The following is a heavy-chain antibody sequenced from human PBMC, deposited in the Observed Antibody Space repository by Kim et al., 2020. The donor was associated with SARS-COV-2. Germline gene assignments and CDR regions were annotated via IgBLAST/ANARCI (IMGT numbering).Heavy chain of an antibody. D-gene: IGHD2-21*01. J-gene: IGHJ6*02. CDR2: ISAYNGNT. Sequence: ASVKVSCKASGYTFTSYGISWVRQAPGQGLEWMGWISAYNGNTNYAQKLQGRVTMTTDTSTSTASMELRRLRSDDTPVYYCARGGLTPTRYYYVMDVWGQGTTVTVSS. CDR1: GYTFTSYG. V-gene: IGHV1-18*01. CDR3: ARGGLTPTRYYYVMDV.